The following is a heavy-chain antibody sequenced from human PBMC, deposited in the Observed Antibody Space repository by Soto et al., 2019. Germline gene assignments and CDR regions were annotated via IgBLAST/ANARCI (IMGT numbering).Heavy chain of an antibody. V-gene: IGHV1-8*01. Sequence: QVQLVQSGAEVKTPGASVKVSCKASGYTFASYDINWVRQAPGQGLEWMGWMNHNSGNTGYAQTFQGRLTMTRDTALSIAHMELSSLRNEDTAVYYCAITHGYNLNWLDSWGQGTLVTVSA. J-gene: IGHJ5*01. CDR1: GYTFASYD. CDR3: AITHGYNLNWLDS. D-gene: IGHD1-20*01. CDR2: MNHNSGNT.